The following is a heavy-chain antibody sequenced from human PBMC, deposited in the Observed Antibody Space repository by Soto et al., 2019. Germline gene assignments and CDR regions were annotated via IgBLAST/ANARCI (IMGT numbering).Heavy chain of an antibody. CDR1: GYTFTSYA. CDR3: ARGPLLWGDV. J-gene: IGHJ6*02. D-gene: IGHD3-10*01. Sequence: ASVKVSCKASGYTFTSYAMNWVRQAPGQGLEWMGWINAGNGNTKYSQKFQGRVTITRDTSASTAYMELSSLRSEDTAVYYCARGPLLWGDVWGQGTTVTVSS. V-gene: IGHV1-3*01. CDR2: INAGNGNT.